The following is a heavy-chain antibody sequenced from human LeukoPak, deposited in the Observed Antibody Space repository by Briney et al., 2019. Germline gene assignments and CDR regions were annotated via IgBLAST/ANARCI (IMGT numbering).Heavy chain of an antibody. CDR1: GGSIGRYF. V-gene: IGHV4-59*08. J-gene: IGHJ3*02. D-gene: IGHD2/OR15-2a*01. CDR2: IYYSGST. Sequence: PSETLSLTCTVSGGSIGRYFWSWIRQPPGRGLEWLGYIYYSGSTNYNPSLESRVTMSVDMSKNQFSLKLRSMTAADTAVYYCARPGVGSGLYGAFDIWGQGTMVTVSS. CDR3: ARPGVGSGLYGAFDI.